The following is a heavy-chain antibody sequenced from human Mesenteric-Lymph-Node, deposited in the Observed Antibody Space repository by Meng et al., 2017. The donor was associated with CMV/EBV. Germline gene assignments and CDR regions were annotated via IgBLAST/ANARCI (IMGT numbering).Heavy chain of an antibody. Sequence: ASVKVSCKASGYTFTDYYMHWVRQAPGQGLEWMGWINPDSGGTNYAQKFQGRVTMTGDTSISTAYMELSSLRSEDTAVYYCAADPSYDFWSGYYYYYGMDVWGQGTTVTVSS. CDR2: INPDSGGT. CDR3: AADPSYDFWSGYYYYYGMDV. CDR1: GYTFTDYY. J-gene: IGHJ6*02. D-gene: IGHD3-3*01. V-gene: IGHV1-2*02.